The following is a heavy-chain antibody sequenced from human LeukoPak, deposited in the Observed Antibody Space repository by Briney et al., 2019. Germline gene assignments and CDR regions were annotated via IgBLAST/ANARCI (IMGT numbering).Heavy chain of an antibody. Sequence: SETLSLTCAVYGGSFSGYYWSWIRQPPGKGLEWIGEINHSGSTNYNPSLKSRVTISVDTSKNQFSLKLSSVTAADTAVYFCARYSIAVAGVPGFDYWGQGPLVTVSS. CDR1: GGSFSGYY. V-gene: IGHV4-34*01. J-gene: IGHJ4*02. CDR2: INHSGST. D-gene: IGHD6-19*01. CDR3: ARYSIAVAGVPGFDY.